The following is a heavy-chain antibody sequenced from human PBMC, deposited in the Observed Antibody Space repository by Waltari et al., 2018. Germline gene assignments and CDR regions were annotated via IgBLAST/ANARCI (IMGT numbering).Heavy chain of an antibody. J-gene: IGHJ4*02. CDR3: ARSSVAGPVFY. CDR1: GGSISSGSYY. V-gene: IGHV4-61*02. D-gene: IGHD6-19*01. CDR2: IYTSGST. Sequence: QVQLQESGPGLVKPSQTLSLTCTVSGGSISSGSYYWSWIRQPAGKGLEWIGRIYTSGSTNYNPSLKSRVTISVDKSKNQFSLKLSSVTAADTAVYYCARSSVAGPVFYWGQGTLVTVSS.